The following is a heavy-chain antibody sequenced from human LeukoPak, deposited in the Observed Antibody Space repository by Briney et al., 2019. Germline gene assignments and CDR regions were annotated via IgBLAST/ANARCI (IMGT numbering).Heavy chain of an antibody. V-gene: IGHV4-4*02. CDR3: ASGRVGATDFDY. CDR1: GVSISSSNW. CDR2: IYHSGST. J-gene: IGHJ4*02. Sequence: PSETLPLTCAVSGVSISSSNWWSWVRPPPGKGLEWIAEIYHSGSTNYSPSLKSRVTISVDKSKNQFSLKLSSVTAADTAVYYCASGRVGATDFDYWGQGTLVTVSS. D-gene: IGHD1-26*01.